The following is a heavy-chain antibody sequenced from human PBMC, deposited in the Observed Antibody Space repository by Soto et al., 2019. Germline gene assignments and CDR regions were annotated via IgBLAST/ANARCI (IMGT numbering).Heavy chain of an antibody. CDR1: GYCCTGYR. J-gene: IGHJ6*02. D-gene: IGHD2-8*02. CDR2: IYPGDSDT. Sequence: ESPKISGKGSGYCCTGYRIGRVRQMPGKGLEWMGIIYPGDSDTRYSPSFQGQVTISADKSISTAYLQWSSLKASDTAMYYCARPFWSNHYYYYGTVVWSQRT. CDR3: ARPFWSNHYYYYGTVV. V-gene: IGHV5-51*01.